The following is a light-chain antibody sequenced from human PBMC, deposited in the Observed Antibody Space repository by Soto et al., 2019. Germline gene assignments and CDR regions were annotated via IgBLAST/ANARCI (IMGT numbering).Light chain of an antibody. CDR1: QSVSSN. J-gene: IGKJ4*01. CDR3: QQRSNWPLT. CDR2: LAS. Sequence: EIVLTQSPATLSLSPGERATLSCRASQSVSSNLAWYQQTPGQSPRLLFYLASTRAPGIPARFSAGGSGTDFTLTISSLEPEDSAVYYCQQRSNWPLTFGGGTKVDIK. V-gene: IGKV3-11*01.